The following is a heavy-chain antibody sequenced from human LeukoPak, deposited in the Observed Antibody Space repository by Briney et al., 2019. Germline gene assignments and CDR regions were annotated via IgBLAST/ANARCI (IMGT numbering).Heavy chain of an antibody. J-gene: IGHJ6*02. CDR2: MNPNSGNT. Sequence: ASVKVSCKASEYTFTSYDINWVRQATGQGLEWMGWMNPNSGNTGYAQKFQGRVTMTRNTSISTAYMELSSLRSEDTAVYYCARGYDFWSGYPPFYYYYGMDVWGQGTTVTVSS. D-gene: IGHD3-3*01. CDR1: EYTFTSYD. CDR3: ARGYDFWSGYPPFYYYYGMDV. V-gene: IGHV1-8*01.